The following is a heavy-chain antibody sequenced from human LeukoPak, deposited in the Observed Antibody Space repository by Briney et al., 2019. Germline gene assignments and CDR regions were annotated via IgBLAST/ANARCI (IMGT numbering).Heavy chain of an antibody. Sequence: PGGSLRLSCAASGFTFSSYAMSWVRQAPGKGLEWVSAISGSGGSTYYADSVKGRFTISRDSSKNTRYLQMNSLRAEDTAVYYCANEQLRRKYGVYWGQGTLVTVSS. D-gene: IGHD4-17*01. CDR1: GFTFSSYA. J-gene: IGHJ4*02. V-gene: IGHV3-23*01. CDR2: ISGSGGST. CDR3: ANEQLRRKYGVY.